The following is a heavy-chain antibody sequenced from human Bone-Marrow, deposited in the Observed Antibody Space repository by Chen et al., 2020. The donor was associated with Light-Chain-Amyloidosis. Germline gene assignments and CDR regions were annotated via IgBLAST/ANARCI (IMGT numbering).Heavy chain of an antibody. CDR2: IMPIFGTA. CDR3: ARPDLGIVGATMAYSYGMDV. V-gene: IGHV1-69*01. CDR1: GGTFSSYA. D-gene: IGHD1-26*01. J-gene: IGHJ6*02. Sequence: QVQLVQSGAEVKKPRSSMNVSCKASGGTFSSYAISWVRQAPGQGLEWMGGIMPIFGTANYSRKLQGRVTITADESTSTAYMELSSLRSEDTAVYYCARPDLGIVGATMAYSYGMDVWGQGTTVTVSS.